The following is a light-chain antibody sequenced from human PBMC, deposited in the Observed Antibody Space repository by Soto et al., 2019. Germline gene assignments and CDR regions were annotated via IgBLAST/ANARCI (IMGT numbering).Light chain of an antibody. Sequence: DIQMTQSPSSLSASVGDTFTITWQASQDINKFLNWYQQKPGKAPKLLIYDVSNLETGVPSRFSGSGSETHFTLTINSLQPEDIATYYCQQYDNYVITFGQGTRLEIK. CDR2: DVS. V-gene: IGKV1-33*01. CDR1: QDINKF. CDR3: QQYDNYVIT. J-gene: IGKJ5*01.